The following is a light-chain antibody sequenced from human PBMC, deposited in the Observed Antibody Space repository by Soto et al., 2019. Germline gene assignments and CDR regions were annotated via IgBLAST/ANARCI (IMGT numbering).Light chain of an antibody. CDR3: QQYGSSPPIT. CDR2: GAS. V-gene: IGKV3-20*01. Sequence: ENLMTQSPGTLSLSPGEGSTLSCIAIQSVSSSYLAWYQQKPGQAPRLLIYGASSRATGIPDRFSGSGSGTDFTLTISRLEPEDFAVYYCQQYGSSPPITFGQGTRLEI. CDR1: QSVSSSY. J-gene: IGKJ5*01.